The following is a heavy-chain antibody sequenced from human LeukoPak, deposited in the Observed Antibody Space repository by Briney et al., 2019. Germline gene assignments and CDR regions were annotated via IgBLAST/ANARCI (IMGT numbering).Heavy chain of an antibody. Sequence: MSSETLSLTCTVSGGSISSSSYYWGWIRQPPGKGLEWIGSIYYSGSTNYNPSLKSRVTISVDTSKNQFSLKLSSVTAADTAVYYCARGHRDYWGQGTLVTVSS. CDR3: ARGHRDY. V-gene: IGHV4-39*07. CDR2: IYYSGST. J-gene: IGHJ4*02. CDR1: GGSISSSSYY.